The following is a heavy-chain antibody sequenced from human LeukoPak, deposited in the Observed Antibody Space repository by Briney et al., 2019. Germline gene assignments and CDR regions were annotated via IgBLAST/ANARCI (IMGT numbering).Heavy chain of an antibody. CDR2: INRSGST. CDR1: GGSFSGYY. V-gene: IGHV4-34*01. CDR3: APLGGGRSNWFDP. D-gene: IGHD2-15*01. J-gene: IGHJ5*02. Sequence: PSETLSLTCAVYGGSFSGYYWSWIRQPPGKGLEWIGEINRSGSTNYNPSLKSRVTILVDTSKNQFSLKLSSVTAADTAVYYCAPLGGGRSNWFDPWGQGTLVTVSS.